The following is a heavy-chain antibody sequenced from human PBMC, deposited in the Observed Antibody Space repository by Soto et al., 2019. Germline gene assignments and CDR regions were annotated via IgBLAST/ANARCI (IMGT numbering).Heavy chain of an antibody. CDR3: ASVGYYDSSGYYELDY. CDR1: GGTFSSYA. CDR2: IIPIFGTA. Sequence: QVQLVQSGAEVKKPGSSVKVSCKASGGTFSSYAISWVRQAPGQGLEWMGGIIPIFGTANYAQKSQGRVTIPADDSTSTAYMELSSLRSEDTAVYYCASVGYYDSSGYYELDYWGQGTLVTVSS. D-gene: IGHD3-22*01. J-gene: IGHJ4*02. V-gene: IGHV1-69*12.